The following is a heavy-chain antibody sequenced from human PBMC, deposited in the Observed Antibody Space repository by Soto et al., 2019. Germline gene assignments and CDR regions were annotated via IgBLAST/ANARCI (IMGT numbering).Heavy chain of an antibody. V-gene: IGHV4-39*01. CDR1: GGSISSSSYY. D-gene: IGHD5-18*01. CDR2: IYYSGST. CDR3: ARLTGYSYGTGWFDP. Sequence: SETLSLTCTVSGGSISSSSYYWGWIRQPPGKGLEWIGSIYYSGSTYYNPSLKSRVTISVDTSKNQFSLKLSSVTAADTAVYYCARLTGYSYGTGWFDPWGQGTLVTVSS. J-gene: IGHJ5*02.